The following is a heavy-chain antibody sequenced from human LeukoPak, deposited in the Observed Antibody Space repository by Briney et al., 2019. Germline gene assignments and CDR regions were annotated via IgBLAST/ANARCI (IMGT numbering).Heavy chain of an antibody. CDR1: GYTFTSYG. D-gene: IGHD3-3*01. Sequence: ASVKVSCKASGYTFTSYGISWVRQAPGQGLEWMGWISAYNGNTNYAQKLQGRVTMTTDTSTSTAYMELRSLRSDDTAVYYCARVLGLRFLELDAFDIWGQGTMVTVSS. CDR3: ARVLGLRFLELDAFDI. V-gene: IGHV1-18*01. CDR2: ISAYNGNT. J-gene: IGHJ3*02.